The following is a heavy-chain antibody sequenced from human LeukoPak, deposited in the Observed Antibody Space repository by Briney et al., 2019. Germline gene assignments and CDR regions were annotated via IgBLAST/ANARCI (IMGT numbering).Heavy chain of an antibody. V-gene: IGHV4-34*01. CDR2: IKESEKT. CDR3: AREGLRNVHNPLGY. Sequence: SETLSLTCTVSGGSISTYYWSWIRQPPGKGLEWIGEIKESEKTNYNPSLKSRVTISIDTSKNQFSLKLSSVTAADTAVYYCAREGLRNVHNPLGYWGQGTLVTVSS. CDR1: GGSISTYY. J-gene: IGHJ4*02. D-gene: IGHD5-24*01.